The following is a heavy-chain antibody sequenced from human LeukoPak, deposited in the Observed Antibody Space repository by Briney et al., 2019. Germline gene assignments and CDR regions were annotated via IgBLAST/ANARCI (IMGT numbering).Heavy chain of an antibody. CDR3: VRDFDAWSAIDI. Sequence: SETLSLTCTVSGGSISGYYWSWIRQPPGKGLEWIGCISYSGSTKYNPSLKSRVSIPLDTSKKQFSLHLSSVTAADTAIYYCVRDFDAWSAIDIWGQGTMVTVSS. CDR1: GGSISGYY. D-gene: IGHD3-3*01. J-gene: IGHJ3*02. V-gene: IGHV4-59*01. CDR2: ISYSGST.